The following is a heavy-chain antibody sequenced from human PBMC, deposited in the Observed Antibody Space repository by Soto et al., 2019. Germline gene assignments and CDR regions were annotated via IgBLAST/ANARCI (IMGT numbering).Heavy chain of an antibody. CDR1: GGSISSSSYY. J-gene: IGHJ6*02. D-gene: IGHD1-26*01. CDR2: IYYSGST. V-gene: IGHV4-39*01. Sequence: QLQLQESGPGLVKPSETLSLTCTVSGGSISSSSYYWGWIRQPPGKGLEWIGSIYYSGSTYYNPSLKSRVTIAVDTSKHQFSLKLSSVTAADTAVYYYARHHSHGDHEHVYYYYYYSMDVWGQGTTVTVCS. CDR3: ARHHSHGDHEHVYYYYYYSMDV.